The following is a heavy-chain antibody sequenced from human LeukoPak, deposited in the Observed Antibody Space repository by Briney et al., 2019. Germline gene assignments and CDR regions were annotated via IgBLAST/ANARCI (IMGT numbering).Heavy chain of an antibody. CDR2: IYYSGST. J-gene: IGHJ4*02. Sequence: SETLSLTCTVSGGSISSSSYYWGWIRQPPGKGLEWIGSIYYSGSTYYNPSLKSRVTISVDTSKNQFSLKLSSVTAADTAVYYCARGKMVRGGSRARYFDYWGQGTLVTVSS. V-gene: IGHV4-39*07. CDR1: GGSISSSSYY. D-gene: IGHD3-10*01. CDR3: ARGKMVRGGSRARYFDY.